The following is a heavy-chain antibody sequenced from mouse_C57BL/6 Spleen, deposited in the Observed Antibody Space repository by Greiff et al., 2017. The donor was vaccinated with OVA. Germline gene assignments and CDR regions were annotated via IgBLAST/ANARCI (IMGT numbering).Heavy chain of an antibody. CDR2: IYPGAGDT. V-gene: IGHV1-82*01. J-gene: IGHJ3*01. CDR1: GYAFSSSW. Sequence: QVQLQQSGPELVKPGASVKISCKASGYAFSSSWMNWVKQRPGKGLEWIGRIYPGAGDTNYNGKFKGKATLTADKSSSTAYMQLSRLTSEDSAVYCCAKNSNDEAWFAYWGQGTLVTVSA. CDR3: AKNSNDEAWFAY. D-gene: IGHD2-12*01.